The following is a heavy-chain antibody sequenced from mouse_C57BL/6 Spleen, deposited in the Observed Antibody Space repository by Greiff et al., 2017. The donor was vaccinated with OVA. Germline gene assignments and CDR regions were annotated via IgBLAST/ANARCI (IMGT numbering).Heavy chain of an antibody. Sequence: QVQLQQPGAELVRPGSSVKLSCKASGYTFTSYWMHWVKQRPIQGLEWIGNIDPSDSETHYNQKFKDKATLTVDKSSSTAYMQLSSLTSEDSAVYYCARYSNYAYAMDYWGQGTSVTVSS. CDR1: GYTFTSYW. CDR2: IDPSDSET. D-gene: IGHD2-5*01. J-gene: IGHJ4*01. V-gene: IGHV1-52*01. CDR3: ARYSNYAYAMDY.